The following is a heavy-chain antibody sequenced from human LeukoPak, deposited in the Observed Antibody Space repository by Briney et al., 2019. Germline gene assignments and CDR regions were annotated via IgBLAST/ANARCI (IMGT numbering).Heavy chain of an antibody. CDR3: ASLNGDDFDY. J-gene: IGHJ4*02. CDR2: IYHSGST. V-gene: IGHV4-30-2*01. CDR1: GGSISSGGYS. D-gene: IGHD4-17*01. Sequence: PSETLSLTCAVSGGSISSGGYSWSWIRQPPGQGLEWIGYIYHSGSTYYNPSLKSRVTISVDRSKNQFSLKLSSVTAADTAVYYCASLNGDDFDYWGQGTLVTVSS.